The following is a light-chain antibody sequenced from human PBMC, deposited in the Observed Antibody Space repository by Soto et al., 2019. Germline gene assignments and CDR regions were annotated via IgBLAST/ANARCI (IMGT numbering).Light chain of an antibody. V-gene: IGKV3-20*01. CDR2: TAS. Sequence: ETVLTQSPGTLSLSPGERATLSCRASQSVSGSYLAWYQQKPGQAPRLLIHTASSRATGIPDRFRGSGSGTDFTHTISRLAHEDFAGSYCQHHGSSPPSWTFGPGAKVEIK. J-gene: IGKJ1*01. CDR3: QHHGSSPPSWT. CDR1: QSVSGSY.